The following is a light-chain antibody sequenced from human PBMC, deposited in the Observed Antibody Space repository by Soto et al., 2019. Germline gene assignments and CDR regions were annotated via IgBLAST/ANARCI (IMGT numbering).Light chain of an antibody. J-gene: IGKJ1*01. CDR3: QQYGSSVWT. V-gene: IGKV3-20*01. CDR2: GAS. Sequence: IVLTHSPCTLSLSPVERATLSFMSSQSVTSSYLAWYQQKPGQAPRLLIYGASSRATDIPDRFSGSGSGTDFTLTISRLEPEDFAVYYCQQYGSSVWTFGQGTKVDIK. CDR1: QSVTSSY.